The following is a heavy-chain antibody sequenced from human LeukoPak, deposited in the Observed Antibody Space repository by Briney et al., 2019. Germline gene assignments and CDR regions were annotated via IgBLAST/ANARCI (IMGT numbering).Heavy chain of an antibody. CDR2: IYYSGSV. V-gene: IGHV4-59*02. CDR3: ARYPGASGDSYYFDY. Sequence: SETLSLTCTVSGGSVTTYHWSWIRQPPGKGLEWIGYIYYSGSVNYNPSLNSRVTISLDTSKNEFSLKLRSVTAADTAVYYCARYPGASGDSYYFDYWGQGTRVTVSS. J-gene: IGHJ4*02. CDR1: GGSVTTYH. D-gene: IGHD4-17*01.